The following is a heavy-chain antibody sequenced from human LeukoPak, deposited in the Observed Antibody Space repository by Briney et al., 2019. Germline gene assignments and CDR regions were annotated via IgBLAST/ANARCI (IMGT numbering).Heavy chain of an antibody. CDR2: IWYDGSNK. CDR1: GFTFSSYG. J-gene: IGHJ4*02. Sequence: PGGSLRLSCAASGFTFSSYGMHWVRQAPGKGLEWVTVIWYDGSNKFYADSVKGRFTISRDNSKNTLYLQMNSLRAEDTAVYYCARDEEQTFDYWGQGTLVTVSS. CDR3: ARDEEQTFDY. V-gene: IGHV3-33*08. D-gene: IGHD1-26*01.